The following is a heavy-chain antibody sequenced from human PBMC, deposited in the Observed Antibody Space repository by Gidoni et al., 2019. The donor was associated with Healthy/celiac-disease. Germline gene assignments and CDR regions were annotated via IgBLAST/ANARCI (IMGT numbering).Heavy chain of an antibody. CDR2: ISGSGGST. J-gene: IGHJ4*02. CDR3: AKESGFGESFFDY. CDR1: GFTFSSYA. Sequence: EVQLLESGGGLVQPGGSLRLPCAASGFTFSSYALSWVRQAPGKVLEWVSAISGSGGSTYYADSVKGRFTISRDNSKNTLYLQMNSLRAEDTAVYYCAKESGFGESFFDYWGQGTLVTVSS. D-gene: IGHD3-10*01. V-gene: IGHV3-23*01.